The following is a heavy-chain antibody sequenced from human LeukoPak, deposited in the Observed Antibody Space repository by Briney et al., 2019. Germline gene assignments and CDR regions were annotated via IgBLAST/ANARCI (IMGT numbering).Heavy chain of an antibody. Sequence: GGSLRLSCAASGFTFSNAWMSWVRQAPGKGLEWVGRIKRKTDGGTTDYAAPVKGRFTISRDDSKNTLYLQMNSLKTEDTAVYYCTARYCRSTSCYGEYFQRWGQGTLVTVSS. CDR3: TARYCRSTSCYGEYFQR. D-gene: IGHD2-2*01. CDR1: GFTFSNAW. V-gene: IGHV3-15*01. CDR2: IKRKTDGGTT. J-gene: IGHJ1*01.